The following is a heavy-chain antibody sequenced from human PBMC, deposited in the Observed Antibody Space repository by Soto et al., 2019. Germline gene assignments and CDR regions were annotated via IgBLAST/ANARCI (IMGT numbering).Heavy chain of an antibody. J-gene: IGHJ4*02. CDR3: SKNEHRASSSAPDE. CDR2: ISGSGGST. V-gene: IGHV3-23*01. CDR1: GFTFSSYA. D-gene: IGHD3-22*01. Sequence: GGSLRLSCAASGFTFSSYAMSWVRQAPGKGLEWVSAISGSGGSTYYADSVKGRFTISRDNSKNTLYLQMNSLRAEDTAVYYWSKNEHRASSSAPDEWGQGTLVTSPQ.